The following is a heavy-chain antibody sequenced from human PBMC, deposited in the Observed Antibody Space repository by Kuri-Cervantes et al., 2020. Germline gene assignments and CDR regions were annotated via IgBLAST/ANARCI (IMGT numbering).Heavy chain of an antibody. Sequence: ASVKVSCKASGYTFTSYGINWVRQAPGQGLEWMGWINPNSGGTNYAQKFQGRVTMTRDTSISTAYMELSRLRSDDTAVYYCARDQKRWLQFLDYWGQGTLVTVSS. D-gene: IGHD5-24*01. V-gene: IGHV1-2*02. CDR3: ARDQKRWLQFLDY. CDR2: INPNSGGT. CDR1: GYTFTSYG. J-gene: IGHJ4*02.